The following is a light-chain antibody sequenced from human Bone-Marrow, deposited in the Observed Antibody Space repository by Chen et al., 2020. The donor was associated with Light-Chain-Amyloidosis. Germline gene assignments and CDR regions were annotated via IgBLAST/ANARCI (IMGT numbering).Light chain of an antibody. J-gene: IGLJ3*02. Sequence: SYVLTQPSSVSVAPGQTATIAWGGNNIGSTSVHWYQQTPGQAPLLVVYDDSDRPSGIPERLSGANSGNPATLTLSRVQAWDEADYYCQVWDSSSDRPVFGGGTKLTVL. CDR3: QVWDSSSDRPV. CDR2: DDS. CDR1: NIGSTS. V-gene: IGLV3-21*02.